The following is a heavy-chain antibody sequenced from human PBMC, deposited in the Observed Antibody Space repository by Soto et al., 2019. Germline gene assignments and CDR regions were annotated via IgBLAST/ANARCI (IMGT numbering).Heavy chain of an antibody. CDR3: ARGGASSKWFAP. V-gene: IGHV4-31*03. D-gene: IGHD2-15*01. CDR2: IGYSGAT. Sequence: LSLPCTVSGVSITSGGSFWSWIRQHPGKGPEWIAFIGYSGATSYNPSLASRVTISADTYKSQFSLNLRSVTAADTAVYYCARGGASSKWFAPWGQGTLVTVSS. J-gene: IGHJ5*02. CDR1: GVSITSGGSF.